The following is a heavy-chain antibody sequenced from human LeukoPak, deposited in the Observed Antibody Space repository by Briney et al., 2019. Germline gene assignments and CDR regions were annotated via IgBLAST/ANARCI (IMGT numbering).Heavy chain of an antibody. D-gene: IGHD2-2*01. CDR3: ARGGRVNRFKYQLSLLGMDV. J-gene: IGHJ6*02. CDR1: GGSFSGYY. Sequence: SETLSLTCAVYGGSFSGYYWSWIRQPPGKGPEWIGEINHSGSTNYNPSLKSRVTISVDTSKNQFSLKLSSVTAADTAVYYCARGGRVNRFKYQLSLLGMDVWGQGTTVTVSS. V-gene: IGHV4-34*01. CDR2: INHSGST.